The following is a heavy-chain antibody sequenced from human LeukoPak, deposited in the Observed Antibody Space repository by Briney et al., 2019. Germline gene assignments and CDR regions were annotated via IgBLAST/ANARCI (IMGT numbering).Heavy chain of an antibody. CDR2: INPSGGST. CDR3: ASPNCSSTSCYSPYYYGMDV. J-gene: IGHJ6*02. CDR1: GYTFTSYY. Sequence: ASVKVSCTASGYTFTSYYMHWVRQAPGQGLEWMGIINPSGGSTSYAQKFQGRVTMTRDTSTSTVYMELSSLRSEDTAVYYCASPNCSSTSCYSPYYYGMDVWGQGTTVTVSS. D-gene: IGHD2-2*02. V-gene: IGHV1-46*01.